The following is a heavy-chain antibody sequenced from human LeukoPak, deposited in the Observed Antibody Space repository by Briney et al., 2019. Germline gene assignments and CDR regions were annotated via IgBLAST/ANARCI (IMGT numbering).Heavy chain of an antibody. CDR2: ISYDGTNK. V-gene: IGHV3-30*04. J-gene: IGHJ4*02. D-gene: IGHD6-19*01. CDR3: ARDRTRGSGWYSMYYFDY. CDR1: GFTFYNYA. Sequence: GGSLRLSCAASGFTFYNYAMHWVRQAPGKGLEWVAVISYDGTNKYYADSVKGRFTISRDNYKNTLYLEMDNLRAEDMAVYYCARDRTRGSGWYSMYYFDYWGQGTLVTVSS.